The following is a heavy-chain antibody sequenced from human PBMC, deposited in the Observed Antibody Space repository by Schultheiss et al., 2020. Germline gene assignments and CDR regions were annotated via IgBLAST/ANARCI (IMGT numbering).Heavy chain of an antibody. CDR2: IYYSGST. CDR1: GGSISSGGYY. CDR3: ARGWGYYDSSGYYYAEKSTYYMDV. D-gene: IGHD3-22*01. Sequence: SETLSLTCTVSGGSISSGGYYWSWIRQHPGKGLEWIGYIYYSGSTYYNPSLKSRVTISVDTSKNQFSLKLSSVTAADTAVYYCARGWGYYDSSGYYYAEKSTYYMDVWGKGTTVTVSS. J-gene: IGHJ6*03. V-gene: IGHV4-31*03.